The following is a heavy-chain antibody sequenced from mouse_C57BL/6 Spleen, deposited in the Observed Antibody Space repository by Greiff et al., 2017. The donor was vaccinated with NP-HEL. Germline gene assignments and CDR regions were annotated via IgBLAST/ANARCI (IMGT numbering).Heavy chain of an antibody. CDR3: ARGGLGRYCDV. J-gene: IGHJ1*03. CDR2: INPSNGGT. V-gene: IGHV1-53*01. D-gene: IGHD4-1*01. CDR1: GYTFTSYW. Sequence: QVQLQQPGTELVKPGASVKLSCKASGYTFTSYWMHWVKQRPGQGLEWIGNINPSNGGTNYDEKFKSKATLTVDKSSSTAYMQLSSLTSEDSAVYYGARGGLGRYCDVWGTGTTVTVSS.